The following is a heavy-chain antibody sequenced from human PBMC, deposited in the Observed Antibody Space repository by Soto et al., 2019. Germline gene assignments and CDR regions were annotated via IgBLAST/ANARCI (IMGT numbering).Heavy chain of an antibody. D-gene: IGHD2-15*01. V-gene: IGHV3-23*01. CDR2: IGGSGDST. Sequence: LRLSFAASGFTCSDYDMSWVRQAPGKGLEWVSGIGGSGDSTYYADSVTGRFTISRDRSKNILYLQMNSLRAEDTALYYCVKDKVGVDVYYFDYWGLGTLVTVSS. CDR3: VKDKVGVDVYYFDY. J-gene: IGHJ4*02. CDR1: GFTCSDYD.